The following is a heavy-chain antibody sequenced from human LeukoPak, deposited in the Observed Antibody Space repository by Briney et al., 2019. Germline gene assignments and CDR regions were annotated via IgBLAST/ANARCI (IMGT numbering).Heavy chain of an antibody. V-gene: IGHV5-51*01. J-gene: IGHJ4*02. CDR2: IYPGDSDT. CDR3: ARPSIDSSGYYAIDY. Sequence: GESLKISCKGSGYSFTSYWIGWVRQMPGKGLEWMGIIYPGDSDTRYSPSFQGQVTISADKSINTAYLQWSSLKASDTAMYYCARPSIDSSGYYAIDYWGQGTLVTVSS. CDR1: GYSFTSYW. D-gene: IGHD3-22*01.